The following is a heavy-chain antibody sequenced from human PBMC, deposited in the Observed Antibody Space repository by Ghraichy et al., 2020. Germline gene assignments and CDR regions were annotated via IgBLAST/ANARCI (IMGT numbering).Heavy chain of an antibody. J-gene: IGHJ4*02. CDR1: GFTFSSYG. V-gene: IGHV3-30*03. D-gene: IGHD2-2*01. CDR3: ARSRVVPAAMGTRGQREDGFYFDY. Sequence: GGSLRLSCAASGFTFSSYGMHWVRQAPGKGLEWVAVISYDGSNKYYADSVKGRFTISRDNSKNTLYLQMNSLRAEDTAVYYCARSRVVPAAMGTRGQREDGFYFDYWGQGTLVTVSS. CDR2: ISYDGSNK.